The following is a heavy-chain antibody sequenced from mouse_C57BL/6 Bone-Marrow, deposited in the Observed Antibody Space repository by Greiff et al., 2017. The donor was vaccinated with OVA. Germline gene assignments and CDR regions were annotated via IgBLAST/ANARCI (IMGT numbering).Heavy chain of an antibody. J-gene: IGHJ3*01. V-gene: IGHV1-39*01. CDR1: GYSFTDYN. Sequence: EVKRQQSGPERGKTGAAVKISCKASGYSFTDYNMNWVKQSNGKSLEWIGVINPNYGTPSYNQKFKGKATLTVDQSSSTAYMQLNSLTSEDSAVYYCAPGGNYEAYWGQGTLVTVSA. CDR2: INPNYGTP. D-gene: IGHD2-1*01. CDR3: APGGNYEAY.